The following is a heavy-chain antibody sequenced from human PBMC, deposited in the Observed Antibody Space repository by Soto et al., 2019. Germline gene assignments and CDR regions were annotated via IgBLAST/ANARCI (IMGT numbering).Heavy chain of an antibody. Sequence: SVKVSCKASGGTFSSYTISWVRQAPGQGLEWMGRIIPILGIANYAQKFQGRVTITADKSTSTAYMELSSLRSEDTAVYYCARGYYGSGSYPNNWFDPWGQGTLVTVS. CDR2: IIPILGIA. V-gene: IGHV1-69*02. CDR3: ARGYYGSGSYPNNWFDP. CDR1: GGTFSSYT. J-gene: IGHJ5*02. D-gene: IGHD3-10*01.